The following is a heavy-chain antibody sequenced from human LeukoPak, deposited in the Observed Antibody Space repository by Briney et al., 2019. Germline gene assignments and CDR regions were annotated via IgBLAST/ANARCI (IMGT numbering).Heavy chain of an antibody. CDR3: ARAGYYYDSSGYYSFDY. J-gene: IGHJ4*02. Sequence: SETLSLTCTVSGGSISSYYWSWIRRPAGKGLEWIRRIYTSGSTNYNPSLKSRVTMSVDTSKNQFSLKLSSVTAADTAVYYCARAGYYYDSSGYYSFDYWGQGTLVTVSS. D-gene: IGHD3-22*01. V-gene: IGHV4-4*07. CDR1: GGSISSYY. CDR2: IYTSGST.